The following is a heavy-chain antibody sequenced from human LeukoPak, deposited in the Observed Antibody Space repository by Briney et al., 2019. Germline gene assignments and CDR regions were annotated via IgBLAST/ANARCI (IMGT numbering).Heavy chain of an antibody. CDR3: ARRNPMSGDSFDY. CDR1: GYSFTNYW. V-gene: IGHV5-51*01. Sequence: GESLKISCKGSGYSFTNYWIGWVRQMPGKGLEWMGLVYPGDSDAKYSPSFQGQVTLSADKSINTAYLQWTSLKASDTAMYYCARRNPMSGDSFDYWGQGTLVAVSS. CDR2: VYPGDSDA. D-gene: IGHD4-17*01. J-gene: IGHJ4*02.